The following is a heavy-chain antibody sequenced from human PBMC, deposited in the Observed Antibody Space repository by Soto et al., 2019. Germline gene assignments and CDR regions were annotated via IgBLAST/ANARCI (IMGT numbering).Heavy chain of an antibody. V-gene: IGHV1-69*13. Sequence: SVKVSCKVSGGTFNSYAISWVRQAPGQGLEWMGGIIPDFGTGNSAQKFRGRVSIIADASTTTVYMGLSGLTSADTAVYYCARERGGYNRGDFEFWGQGTQVTVSS. CDR2: IIPDFGTG. D-gene: IGHD1-26*01. CDR1: GGTFNSYA. J-gene: IGHJ4*02. CDR3: ARERGGYNRGDFEF.